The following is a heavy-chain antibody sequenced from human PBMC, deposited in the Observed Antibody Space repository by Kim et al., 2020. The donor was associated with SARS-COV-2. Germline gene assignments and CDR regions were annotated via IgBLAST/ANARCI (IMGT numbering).Heavy chain of an antibody. J-gene: IGHJ4*02. CDR2: YTSGRT. Sequence: YTSGRTNYTPSLQSRFTMSVDMSKNQFSLKLSSVTAADTAVYYCASALGHWGQGTLVTVSS. V-gene: IGHV4-4*07. CDR3: ASALGH. D-gene: IGHD3-16*02.